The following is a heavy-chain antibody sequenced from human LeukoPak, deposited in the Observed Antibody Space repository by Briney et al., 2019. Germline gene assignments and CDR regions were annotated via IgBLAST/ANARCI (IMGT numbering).Heavy chain of an antibody. CDR2: INHSGST. Sequence: SETLSLTCAVYGGSFSGYYWSWIRQPPGKGLEWIGEINHSGSTNYNQSLKSRVTISVDTSKNQFSLKLSSVTAADTAVYYCAGMTELYFDYWGQGTLVTVSS. D-gene: IGHD2-21*02. CDR1: GGSFSGYY. J-gene: IGHJ4*02. V-gene: IGHV4-34*01. CDR3: AGMTELYFDY.